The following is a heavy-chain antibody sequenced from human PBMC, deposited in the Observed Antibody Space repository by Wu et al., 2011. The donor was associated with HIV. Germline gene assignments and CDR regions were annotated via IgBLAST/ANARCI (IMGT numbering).Heavy chain of an antibody. CDR2: INPNSGAT. CDR3: ARDSTSWSRSNWFDP. V-gene: IGHV1-2*02. CDR1: GYTFTDYL. D-gene: IGHD6-13*01. Sequence: QVRVGAVWAEVKRPGASVKVSCTISGYTFTDYLIHWVRQAPGQGLEWMGWINPNSGATNYAQKFQGRLTIARDTSISTAYMELSRLRSDDTAVYYCARDSTSWSRSNWFDPWGQGTLVTVSS. J-gene: IGHJ5*02.